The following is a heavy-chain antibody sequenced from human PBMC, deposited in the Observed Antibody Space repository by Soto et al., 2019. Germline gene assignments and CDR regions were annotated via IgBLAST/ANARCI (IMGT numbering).Heavy chain of an antibody. CDR1: GFTFSSYA. Sequence: PGGSLRLSCAASGFTFSSYAMSWVRQAPGKGLEWVSAISGSGGSTYYADSVKGRFTISRDNSKNTLYLQMNSLRAEDTAVYYYALSLNADNLAPGSFWGQGILVT. D-gene: IGHD3-10*01. J-gene: IGHJ4*02. V-gene: IGHV3-23*01. CDR3: ALSLNADNLAPGSF. CDR2: ISGSGGST.